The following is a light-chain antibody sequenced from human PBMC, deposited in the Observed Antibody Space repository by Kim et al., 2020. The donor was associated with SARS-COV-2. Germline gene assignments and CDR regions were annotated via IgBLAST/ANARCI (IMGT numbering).Light chain of an antibody. CDR3: QQYYSSPFT. CDR1: QSVLDRSNNQIY. J-gene: IGKJ2*01. Sequence: DIAMTQSPDSLAVSLGERATINCKSSQSVLDRSNNQIYLAWYQQKPGQPPKLLISWASIRESGVSDRISGSGSGTDFTLTISSLQAEDVALYYCQQYYSSPFTFGQGTKLEI. CDR2: WAS. V-gene: IGKV4-1*01.